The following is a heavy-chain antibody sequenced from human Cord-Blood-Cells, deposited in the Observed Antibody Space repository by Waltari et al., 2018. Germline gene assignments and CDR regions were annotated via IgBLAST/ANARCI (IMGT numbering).Heavy chain of an antibody. D-gene: IGHD6-6*01. Sequence: QVLLQQSAPGLVKPPPTPSLTCSVSGDSASSTSAAWNWIRQPPSRGLGWLGRTYYRSKWYNEYAVSVKSRITINPDTSKNQFSLQLNSVTPEDTAVYYCARGSSSFDYWGQGTLVTVSS. V-gene: IGHV6-1*01. CDR1: GDSASSTSAA. J-gene: IGHJ4*02. CDR3: ARGSSSFDY. CDR2: TYYRSKWYN.